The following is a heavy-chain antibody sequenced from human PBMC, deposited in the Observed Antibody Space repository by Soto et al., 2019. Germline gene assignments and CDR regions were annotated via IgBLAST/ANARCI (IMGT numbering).Heavy chain of an antibody. J-gene: IGHJ6*02. D-gene: IGHD1-26*01. CDR3: ASGTEVSPSWDV. CDR2: IYYSGST. CDR1: GGSISSGGYY. Sequence: QVQLQESGPGLVKPSQTLSLTCTVSGGSISSGGYYWSWIRQHPGKGLEWIGYIYYSGSTYYNPSLKSRVTLSVDTSKNQFSLKLSSVTVADTAVYYCASGTEVSPSWDVWGQGTTVTVSS. V-gene: IGHV4-31*03.